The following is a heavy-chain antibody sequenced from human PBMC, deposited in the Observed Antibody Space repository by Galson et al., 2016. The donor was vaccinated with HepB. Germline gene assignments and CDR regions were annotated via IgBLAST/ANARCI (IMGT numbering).Heavy chain of an antibody. Sequence: SLRLSCAASGLTFSSYAMYWVRQAPGKGLEWVAVISYDGSNKYYADSVKGRFTISRDNSKNTLYLQMNSLRAEDTAVYYCARGRGSSSWYAFDIWGQGTMVTVSS. CDR1: GLTFSSYA. D-gene: IGHD6-13*01. J-gene: IGHJ3*02. CDR3: ARGRGSSSWYAFDI. CDR2: ISYDGSNK. V-gene: IGHV3-30-3*01.